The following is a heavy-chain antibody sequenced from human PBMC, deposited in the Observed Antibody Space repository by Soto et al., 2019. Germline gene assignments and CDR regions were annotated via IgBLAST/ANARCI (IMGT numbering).Heavy chain of an antibody. CDR1: GYTFTSYG. J-gene: IGHJ3*02. Sequence: ASVKVSCKASGYTFTSYGISWVRQAPGQGLEWMGWISAYNGNTNYAQKLQGRVTMTTDTSTSTAYMGLRSLRSDDTAVYYCARDVIGPLNLEWPIKGNEVDAFDIWGQGTMVTVSS. CDR3: ARDVIGPLNLEWPIKGNEVDAFDI. CDR2: ISAYNGNT. D-gene: IGHD3-3*01. V-gene: IGHV1-18*01.